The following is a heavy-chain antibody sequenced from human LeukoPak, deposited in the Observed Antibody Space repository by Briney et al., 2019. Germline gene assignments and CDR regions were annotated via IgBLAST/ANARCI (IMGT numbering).Heavy chain of an antibody. D-gene: IGHD1-26*01. V-gene: IGHV3-23*01. CDR2: ISGSGVST. J-gene: IGHJ4*02. CDR1: GFPISSYA. Sequence: PGGSLRLSCAASGFPISSYAMSWVRQTPGKGLEWVSTISGSGVSTYYADSVKGRFTISRDNSKNTLYLQMNSLRAEDTAVYYCPKDGARGTHDYWGQGTLVTVSS. CDR3: PKDGARGTHDY.